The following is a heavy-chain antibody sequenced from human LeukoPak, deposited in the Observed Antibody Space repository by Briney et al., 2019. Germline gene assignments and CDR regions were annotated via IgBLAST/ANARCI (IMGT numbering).Heavy chain of an antibody. V-gene: IGHV1-18*01. J-gene: IGHJ4*02. CDR2: ISAYNGNT. CDR3: ARDAAHYNSGSYREFDY. Sequence: ASVKVSCKASGYTFTSYGISWVRQAPGQGLEWMGWISAYNGNTNCAQKLQGRVTMTTDTSTSTAYMELRSLRSDDTAVYYCARDAAHYNSGSYREFDYWGQGTLVTVSS. CDR1: GYTFTSYG. D-gene: IGHD3-10*01.